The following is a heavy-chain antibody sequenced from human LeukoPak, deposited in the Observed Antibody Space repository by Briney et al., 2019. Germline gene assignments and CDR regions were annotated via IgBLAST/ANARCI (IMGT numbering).Heavy chain of an antibody. CDR1: GGSFSGYY. J-gene: IGHJ5*02. CDR2: IYYSGST. D-gene: IGHD6-19*01. CDR3: ARIAVAGHNWFDP. Sequence: SETLSLTCAVYGGSFSGYYWSWIRQPPGKGLEWIGSIYYSGSTYYNPSLKSRVTISVDTSKNQFSLKLSSVTAADTAVYYCARIAVAGHNWFDPWGQGTLVTVSS. V-gene: IGHV4-34*01.